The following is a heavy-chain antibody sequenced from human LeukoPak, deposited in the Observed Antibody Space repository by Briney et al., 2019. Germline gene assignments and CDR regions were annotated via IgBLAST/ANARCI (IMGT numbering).Heavy chain of an antibody. D-gene: IGHD3-22*01. CDR3: ARDHYYYDSSGYYKIDY. Sequence: GGSLRLSCAASGFTVSGNYMSWVRQAPGKGLEWVSVIYSGGSTYYADSVKGRFTISRDNSKNTLYLQMNSLRAEDTAVYYCARDHYYYDSSGYYKIDYWGQGTLVTVSS. J-gene: IGHJ4*02. CDR2: IYSGGST. V-gene: IGHV3-66*01. CDR1: GFTVSGNY.